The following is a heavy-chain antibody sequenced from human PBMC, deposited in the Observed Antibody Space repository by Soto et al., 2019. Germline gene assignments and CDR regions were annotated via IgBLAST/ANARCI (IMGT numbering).Heavy chain of an antibody. Sequence: TLSLSFAFSGCSISSGGYYWSWLRQHPGKGLEWIGYIYYSGSTYYNPSLKSRVTISVDTSKNQFSLKLSSVTAADTAVYYCARIQRGPPEYYFDYWGQGNLVNVSS. CDR1: GCSISSGGYY. J-gene: IGHJ4*02. CDR3: ARIQRGPPEYYFDY. D-gene: IGHD1-1*01. V-gene: IGHV4-31*11. CDR2: IYYSGST.